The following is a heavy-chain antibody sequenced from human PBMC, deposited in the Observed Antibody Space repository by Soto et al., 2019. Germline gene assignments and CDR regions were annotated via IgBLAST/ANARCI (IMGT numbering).Heavy chain of an antibody. CDR1: GGSISSYY. J-gene: IGHJ6*02. Sequence: SETLSLTCTVSGGSISSYYWSWIRQPPGKGLEWIGYIYYSGSTNYNPSLKSRVTISVDTSKNQFSLKLSSVTAADTAVYYCARVVWDIVVVPAAPSYYGMDVWGQG. D-gene: IGHD2-2*01. V-gene: IGHV4-59*01. CDR2: IYYSGST. CDR3: ARVVWDIVVVPAAPSYYGMDV.